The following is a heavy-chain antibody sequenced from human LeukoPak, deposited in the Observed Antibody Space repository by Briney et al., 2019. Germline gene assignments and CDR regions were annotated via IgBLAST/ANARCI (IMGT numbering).Heavy chain of an antibody. CDR3: ARDNWGFDY. J-gene: IGHJ4*02. D-gene: IGHD7-27*01. CDR1: GYSFSSYT. V-gene: IGHV3-21*05. Sequence: GGSLRLSCAASGYSFSSYTMSWVRQAPGKGLEWVSCISSSSSYIYYADSVKGRFTISRDNAKNSLYLQMNRLRAEDTAVYYCARDNWGFDYWGQGTLVTVSS. CDR2: ISSSSSYI.